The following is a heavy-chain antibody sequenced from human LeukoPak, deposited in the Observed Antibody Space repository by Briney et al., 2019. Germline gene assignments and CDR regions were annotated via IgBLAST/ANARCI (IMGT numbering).Heavy chain of an antibody. Sequence: GGSLRLSCAASGFTFSSYAMSWVRQAPGKGLEWVSAISGSGDNTYYAESVEGRFTISRDNSKNTLYLQMNSLRAEDTAVYYCASGAPHYGMDVWGQGTTVTVSS. D-gene: IGHD1-26*01. J-gene: IGHJ6*02. V-gene: IGHV3-23*01. CDR2: ISGSGDNT. CDR1: GFTFSSYA. CDR3: ASGAPHYGMDV.